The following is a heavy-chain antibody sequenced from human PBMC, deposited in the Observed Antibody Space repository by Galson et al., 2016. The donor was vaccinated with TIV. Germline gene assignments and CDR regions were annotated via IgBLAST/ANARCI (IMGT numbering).Heavy chain of an antibody. CDR2: INPSTGDT. J-gene: IGHJ5*02. CDR3: ARNQGSYYDSSGSYYNWFDP. Sequence: SVKVSCKASGYTFSGHFIHWVRQAPGQGLEWMGWINPSTGDTRYAQEFQGRVTMTREKSTSTAYMDLNRLRSDDTAVYYCARNQGSYYDSSGSYYNWFDPLGQGTRVTVSS. D-gene: IGHD3-22*01. CDR1: GYTFSGHF. V-gene: IGHV1-2*02.